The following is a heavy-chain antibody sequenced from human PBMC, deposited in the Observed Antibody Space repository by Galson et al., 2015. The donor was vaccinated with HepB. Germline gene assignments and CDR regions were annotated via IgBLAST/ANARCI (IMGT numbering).Heavy chain of an antibody. J-gene: IGHJ4*02. D-gene: IGHD4-11*01. CDR3: ARGLTVTTDYFDY. CDR1: GYSFTSYA. CDR2: INVGNGDT. Sequence: SVKVSCKASGYSFTSYAIHWVRQAPGQRLECLGWINVGNGDTKYSQKFQDRVTITRDTSATTAYMEMSSLTSENTAVYYCARGLTVTTDYFDYWGQGSLVTVSS. V-gene: IGHV1-3*01.